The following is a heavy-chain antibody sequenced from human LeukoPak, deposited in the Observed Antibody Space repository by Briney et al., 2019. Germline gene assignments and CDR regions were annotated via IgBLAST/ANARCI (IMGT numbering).Heavy chain of an antibody. CDR1: GGSISSGGYY. J-gene: IGHJ5*02. Sequence: SETLSLNCTVSGGSISSGGYYWSWIRQHPGKGLEWIGYIHHSGSTYYSPSLKSRLIISLDTSKNQFSLKLNSVTAADTAVYYCANYGSGSYRFDPWGQGTLVTASS. CDR3: ANYGSGSYRFDP. D-gene: IGHD3-10*01. CDR2: IHHSGST. V-gene: IGHV4-31*03.